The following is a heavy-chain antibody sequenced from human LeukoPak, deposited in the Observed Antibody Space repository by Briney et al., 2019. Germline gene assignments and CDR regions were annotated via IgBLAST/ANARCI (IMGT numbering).Heavy chain of an antibody. CDR1: GYTFTSYD. V-gene: IGHV1-8*03. CDR3: ARGGGDGSSWYDWFDP. J-gene: IGHJ5*02. Sequence: GASVKVSCKASGYTFTSYDINWVRQATGQGLEWMGWMNPNSGNTGYAQKFQGRVTITRNTSIRTAYMELSSLRSEDTAVYYCARGGGDGSSWYDWFDPWGQGTLVTVSS. CDR2: MNPNSGNT. D-gene: IGHD6-13*01.